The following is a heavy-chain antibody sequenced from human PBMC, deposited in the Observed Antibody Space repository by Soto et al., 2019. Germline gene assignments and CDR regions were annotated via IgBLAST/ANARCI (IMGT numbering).Heavy chain of an antibody. D-gene: IGHD6-13*01. Sequence: PGGSLRLSCAASGFTFSSYGMHWVRQAPGKGLEWVAVIWYDGSNKYYADSVKGRFTISRDNSKNTLYLQMPSLTTEDTGIYYCAKVAGVATGGTVGGLDPWGQGTLVTVSS. CDR1: GFTFSSYG. CDR3: AKVAGVATGGTVGGLDP. J-gene: IGHJ5*02. V-gene: IGHV3-30*02. CDR2: IWYDGSNK.